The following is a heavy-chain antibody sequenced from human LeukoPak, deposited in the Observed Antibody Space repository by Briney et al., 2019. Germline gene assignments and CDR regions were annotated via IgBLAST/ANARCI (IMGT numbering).Heavy chain of an antibody. CDR2: ISSNGGST. D-gene: IGHD3-22*01. J-gene: IGHJ4*02. Sequence: GGSLRLSCSASGFTFSSYAMHWVRQAPGKGLEYVSAISSNGGSTYYADSVKGRFTISRDNSKNTLYLQMGSLRAEDTAVYYCAKADYYDSSPPGYYWGQGTLVTVSS. V-gene: IGHV3-64D*06. CDR3: AKADYYDSSPPGYY. CDR1: GFTFSSYA.